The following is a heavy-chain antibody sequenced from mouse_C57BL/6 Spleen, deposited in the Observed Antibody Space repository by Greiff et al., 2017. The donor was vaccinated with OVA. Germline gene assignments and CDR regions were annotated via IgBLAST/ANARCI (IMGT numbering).Heavy chain of an antibody. J-gene: IGHJ4*01. Sequence: QVQLKQSGPELVKPGASVKISCKASGYAFSSSWMNWVKQRPGKGLEWIGRIYPGDGDTNYNGKFKGKATLTADKSSSTAYMQLSSLTSEDSAVYFCARDITTVVEDYAMDYWGQGTSVTVSS. CDR2: IYPGDGDT. V-gene: IGHV1-82*01. D-gene: IGHD1-1*01. CDR1: GYAFSSSW. CDR3: ARDITTVVEDYAMDY.